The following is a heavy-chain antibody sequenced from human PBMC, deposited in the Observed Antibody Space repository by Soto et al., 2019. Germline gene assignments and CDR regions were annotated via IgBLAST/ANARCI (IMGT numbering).Heavy chain of an antibody. D-gene: IGHD5-12*01. CDR1: GGSISSSSYY. CDR2: IYYSGST. Sequence: SETLSLTCTVSGGSISSSSYYWGWIRQPPGKGLEWIGSIYYSGSTYYNPSLKSRVTISVDTSKNQFSLKLSSVTAADTAVYYCARHEGGIYSGYDLYNWFDPWGQGTLVTVSS. V-gene: IGHV4-39*01. CDR3: ARHEGGIYSGYDLYNWFDP. J-gene: IGHJ5*02.